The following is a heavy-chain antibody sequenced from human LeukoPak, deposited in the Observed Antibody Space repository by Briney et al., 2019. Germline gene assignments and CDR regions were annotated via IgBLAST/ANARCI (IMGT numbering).Heavy chain of an antibody. Sequence: GGSLRLSCAASGFTVSSNYMSWVRQAPGKGLEWVSVIYSGGSTYYADSVKGRFTISRDNSKNTLYLQMNSLRAEDTAVYYCAIHTQPPMISSGWNGKRFDPWGQGTLVTVSS. V-gene: IGHV3-66*04. CDR2: IYSGGST. CDR3: AIHTQPPMISSGWNGKRFDP. D-gene: IGHD6-19*01. CDR1: GFTVSSNY. J-gene: IGHJ5*02.